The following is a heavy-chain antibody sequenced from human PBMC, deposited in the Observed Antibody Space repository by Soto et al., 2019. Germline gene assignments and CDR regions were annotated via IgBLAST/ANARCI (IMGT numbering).Heavy chain of an antibody. D-gene: IGHD6-19*01. V-gene: IGHV4-59*01. J-gene: IGHJ4*02. CDR2: IFYSGGT. CDR3: ARVGSSGWSPDY. CDR1: GGAISGYY. Sequence: PSETLSLTCSVSGGAISGYYWTWIRQPPGKGLEWIGYIFYSGGTNYNPSLKSRVTISVDTSKNLFSLKLSSVTAADTALYYCARVGSSGWSPDYWGRGTLVTVSS.